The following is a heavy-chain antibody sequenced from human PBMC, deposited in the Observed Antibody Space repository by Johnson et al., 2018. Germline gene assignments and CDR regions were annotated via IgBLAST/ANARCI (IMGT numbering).Heavy chain of an antibody. CDR3: SRIMPRLAGAAHFDY. CDR2: IRGLAYLGTA. CDR1: GFTFSDYA. D-gene: IGHD6-19*01. J-gene: IGHJ4*02. Sequence: VQLVEAGGGLVKPGRSLRLACSGSGFTFSDYAINWFRQAPGRGLEWLGFIRGLAYLGTAEYAASVKGRFLISRDDSQNIASLQMNSRQSKDTAAYYCSRIMPRLAGAAHFDYWGQGTQVTVSS. V-gene: IGHV3-49*05.